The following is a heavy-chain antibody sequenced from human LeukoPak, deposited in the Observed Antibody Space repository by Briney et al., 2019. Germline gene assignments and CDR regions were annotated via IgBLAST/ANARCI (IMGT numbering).Heavy chain of an antibody. D-gene: IGHD6-13*01. CDR3: ARGGSSSSLNHFDY. CDR1: RGSISSYY. CDR2: IYYSGST. Sequence: PSETLSLTCTVSRGSISSYYWSWILQPPGKGLEWIGYIYYSGSTNYNPSLESRVTISVDPSKSQFSLKLASVSAADTAVYYCARGGSSSSLNHFDYWGQGTLVTVSS. V-gene: IGHV4-59*01. J-gene: IGHJ4*02.